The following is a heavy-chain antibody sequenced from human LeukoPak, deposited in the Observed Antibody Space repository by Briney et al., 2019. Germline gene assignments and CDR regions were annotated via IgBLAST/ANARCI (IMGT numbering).Heavy chain of an antibody. CDR2: IYYSGST. V-gene: IGHV4-30-4*01. D-gene: IGHD2-15*01. Sequence: SETLSLTCTVSGGSISSGTYYWRWIRQPPGKVLEWIGYIYYSGSTNYNPYLKSRVTISIDTPKNQFSLKLSSVTAADTAVYYCARDTGRSGVDVWGQGTPVTVSS. CDR1: GGSISSGTYY. J-gene: IGHJ6*02. CDR3: ARDTGRSGVDV.